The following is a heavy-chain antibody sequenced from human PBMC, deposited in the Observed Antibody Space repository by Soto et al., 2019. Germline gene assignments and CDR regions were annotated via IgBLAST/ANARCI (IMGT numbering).Heavy chain of an antibody. CDR3: ARGVWSGYYSYYYMDV. Sequence: ASVKVSCKASGYTFTSYDINWVRQATGQGLEWMGWMNPNSGNTGYAQKFQGRVTMTRNTSISTAYMELSSLRSEDTAVYYCARGVWSGYYSYYYMDVWGKGTTLTVSS. V-gene: IGHV1-8*01. D-gene: IGHD3-3*01. J-gene: IGHJ6*03. CDR2: MNPNSGNT. CDR1: GYTFTSYD.